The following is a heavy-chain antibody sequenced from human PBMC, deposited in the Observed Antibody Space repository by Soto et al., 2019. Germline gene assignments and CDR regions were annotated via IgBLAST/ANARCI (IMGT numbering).Heavy chain of an antibody. Sequence: ASAKVPCKAPRDTFTSYYIPLVRQAPGQGLEWMGVINPHGGSTAYAQKFKGRVTLTRDTSASTVYMEVSSLTSEDTDMYYCARSSGGNFGIIIEGTNWFAPCGKGTLVTVSS. D-gene: IGHD1-26*01. CDR2: INPHGGST. CDR3: ARSSGGNFGIIIEGTNWFAP. CDR1: RDTFTSYY. J-gene: IGHJ5*02. V-gene: IGHV1-46*01.